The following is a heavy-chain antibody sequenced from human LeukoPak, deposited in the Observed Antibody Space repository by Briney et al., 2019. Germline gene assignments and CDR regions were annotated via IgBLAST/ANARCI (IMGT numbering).Heavy chain of an antibody. CDR3: AKERHAYGDYPDY. J-gene: IGHJ4*02. CDR2: IRYDGSNK. V-gene: IGHV3-30*02. D-gene: IGHD3-16*01. CDR1: GFTFSSYG. Sequence: PGGSLKLSCAASGFTFSSYGMHWVRQAPGKGLEWVAFIRYDGSNKYYADSVKGRFTISRDNSKNTLYLQMNSLRAEDTAVYYCAKERHAYGDYPDYWGQGTLVTVSS.